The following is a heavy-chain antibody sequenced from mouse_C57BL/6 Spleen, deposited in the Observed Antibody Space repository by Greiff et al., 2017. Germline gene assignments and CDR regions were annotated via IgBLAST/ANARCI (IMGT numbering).Heavy chain of an antibody. V-gene: IGHV1-7*01. D-gene: IGHD2-1*01. CDR1: GYTFTSYW. CDR3: ARGNIGNDWYFDV. CDR2: INPSSGYT. J-gene: IGHJ1*03. Sequence: QVQLKESGAELAKPGASVKLSCKASGYTFTSYWMHWVKQRPGQGLEWIGYINPSSGYTKYNQKFKDKATLTADKSSSTAYMQLSSLTYEDSAVYYCARGNIGNDWYFDVWGTGTTVTVSS.